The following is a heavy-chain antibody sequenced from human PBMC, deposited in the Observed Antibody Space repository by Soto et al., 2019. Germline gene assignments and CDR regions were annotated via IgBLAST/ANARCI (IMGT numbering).Heavy chain of an antibody. D-gene: IGHD1-1*01. V-gene: IGHV1-3*05. J-gene: IGHJ4*02. CDR1: GYTFSTCI. CDR3: ARVPLLESHFDY. CDR2: VNGGNGNT. Sequence: QVQLVQSGAEEKKPGASVKVSCKASGYTFSTCIIHWVRQASGQRFAWMGWVNGGNGNTQNSQKFQGRLTITKDTSETTAYMELSSLTSEDTAVYYCARVPLLESHFDYWGQGTLVTVS.